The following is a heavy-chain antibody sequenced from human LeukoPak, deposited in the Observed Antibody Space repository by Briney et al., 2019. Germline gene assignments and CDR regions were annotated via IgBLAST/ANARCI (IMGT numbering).Heavy chain of an antibody. CDR3: AKDREMYFYDSSGYRDAFHI. J-gene: IGHJ3*02. V-gene: IGHV3-23*01. D-gene: IGHD3-22*01. CDR1: GFTFNTYA. CDR2: ISGTGGGT. Sequence: GRSLRLSCAASGFTFNTYAMSWVRQAPGKGLEWVSSISGTGGGTYYADSVKGRFTISRDNSHKTLYLQMNSLRAEDTAVYYCAKDREMYFYDSSGYRDAFHIWGQGTKVTVSS.